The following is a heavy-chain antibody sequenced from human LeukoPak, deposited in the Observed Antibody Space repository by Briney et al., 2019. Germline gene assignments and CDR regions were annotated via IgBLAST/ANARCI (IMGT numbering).Heavy chain of an antibody. CDR3: ARVKDPSGLFY. CDR1: GLTVSDSS. Sequence: GGSLRLSCVASGLTVSDSSMSWVRQAPGKGLEWVSTTNSGGNTYYGDSVRGRFTVSRDNSKNTLYLQMNSLRAEDTAVYYCARVKDPSGLFYWGQGAQVTVSS. D-gene: IGHD2-15*01. CDR2: TNSGGNT. J-gene: IGHJ4*02. V-gene: IGHV3-53*01.